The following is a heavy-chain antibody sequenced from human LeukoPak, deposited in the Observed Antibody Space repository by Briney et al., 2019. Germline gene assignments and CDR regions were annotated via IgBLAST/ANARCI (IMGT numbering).Heavy chain of an antibody. V-gene: IGHV3-21*01. CDR3: ARDLPYYYDSSGYRTDY. J-gene: IGHJ4*02. Sequence: PGGSLRLSCAASGFTFSSYWMHWVRQAPGKGLVWVSSISSSSSYIYYADSVKGRFTISRDNAKNSLYLQMNSLRAEDTAVYHCARDLPYYYDSSGYRTDYWGQGTLVTVSS. D-gene: IGHD3-22*01. CDR2: ISSSSSYI. CDR1: GFTFSSYW.